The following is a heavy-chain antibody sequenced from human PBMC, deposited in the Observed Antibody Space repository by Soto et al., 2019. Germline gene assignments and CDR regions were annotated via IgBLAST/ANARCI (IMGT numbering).Heavy chain of an antibody. CDR3: AAAVPAEYVFPYYYMDV. V-gene: IGHV4-59*12. CDR2: IYYSGSA. Sequence: QVQLQESGPGLVKPSETLSLTCTVSGASISSYHWSWIRQTPGKGLEWIGYIYYSGSANYNPSLKGRITFSVDTSKNQGSLKLSSVTAADPGVYYCAAAVPAEYVFPYYYMDVWGKGTTVTVSS. CDR1: GASISSYH. J-gene: IGHJ6*03. D-gene: IGHD3-16*01.